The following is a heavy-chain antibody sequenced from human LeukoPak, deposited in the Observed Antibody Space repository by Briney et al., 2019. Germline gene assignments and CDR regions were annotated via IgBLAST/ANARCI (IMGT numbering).Heavy chain of an antibody. CDR3: ATLYAIDY. CDR2: ISDSGGST. CDR1: GFAFSTYA. D-gene: IGHD2-8*01. Sequence: GGSLRLPCAASGFAFSTYAMSWVRQAPGKGLEGVSVISDSGGSTYYGDSVKGRFTISRDNSKSTLYLQMNSLRAEDTAVYYCATLYAIDYWGQGTLVTVSS. V-gene: IGHV3-23*01. J-gene: IGHJ4*02.